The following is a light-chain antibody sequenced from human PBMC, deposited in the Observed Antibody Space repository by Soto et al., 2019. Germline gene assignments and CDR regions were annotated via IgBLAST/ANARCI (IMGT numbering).Light chain of an antibody. CDR2: WAS. CDR1: QSVLYSSNNKNY. CDR3: KHYYSTLWT. Sequence: VMTQSPDAVAVSLGERATINCKSSQSVLYSSNNKNYLAWYQQKPGQPPKLXICWASTRESGVPDRFSGSGSGTDFTLTISSLQAEDVAVYYCKHYYSTLWTVRQGTKVDI. V-gene: IGKV4-1*01. J-gene: IGKJ1*01.